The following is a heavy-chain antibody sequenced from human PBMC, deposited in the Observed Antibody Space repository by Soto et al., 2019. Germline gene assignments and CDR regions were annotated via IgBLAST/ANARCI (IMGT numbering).Heavy chain of an antibody. V-gene: IGHV1-3*01. Sequence: QVQLVQSGAEVKKPGASVILSCKASGYTFTSYAMHWLRQAPGQRLEWMGWINAGNANTKYSQKFKGRVTITRDTSATTAYMELSSLRSEDTAVYYCARGISGFDPWGQGTLVTVSS. CDR2: INAGNANT. D-gene: IGHD6-25*01. CDR1: GYTFTSYA. CDR3: ARGISGFDP. J-gene: IGHJ5*02.